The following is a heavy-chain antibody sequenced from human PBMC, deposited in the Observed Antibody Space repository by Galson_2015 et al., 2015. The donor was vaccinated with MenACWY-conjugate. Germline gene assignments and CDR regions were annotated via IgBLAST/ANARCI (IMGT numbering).Heavy chain of an antibody. D-gene: IGHD6-19*01. CDR3: ARSTGQWLVPNFDC. J-gene: IGHJ4*02. CDR1: GFTFSSFS. CDR2: ISSSSETI. Sequence: SLRLSCAASGFTFSSFSMNWVRQVPGRGLEWLSYISSSSETIYYADSVKGRFTISRDNSRNSLYLQMDSLRAEDMAVYYCARSTGQWLVPNFDCWGQGTLVTVSS. V-gene: IGHV3-48*04.